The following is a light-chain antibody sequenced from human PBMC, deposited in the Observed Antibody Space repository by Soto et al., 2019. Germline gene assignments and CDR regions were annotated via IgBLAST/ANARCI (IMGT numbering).Light chain of an antibody. J-gene: IGKJ1*01. Sequence: EIVLTQSPGTLSLSPGERATLPCRASQSVSSSYLGWYQQKPGQAPRLLIYGASSRATGIPDRFSGSGSGTDFTLTISRLEPEDFAVYYCQQYANSPPTFGQGTKVEI. CDR3: QQYANSPPT. CDR2: GAS. CDR1: QSVSSSY. V-gene: IGKV3-20*01.